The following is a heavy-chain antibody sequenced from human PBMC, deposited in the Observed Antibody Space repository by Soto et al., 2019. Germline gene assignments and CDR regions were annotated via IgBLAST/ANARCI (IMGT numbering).Heavy chain of an antibody. D-gene: IGHD3-10*01. CDR1: GFTFNSYG. V-gene: IGHV3-33*01. CDR2: IWYDGSNK. CDR3: ARDTARAMVRIYYGMDV. J-gene: IGHJ6*02. Sequence: QVQLVESGGGVVQPGRSLRLSCAASGFTFNSYGMHWVRQAPGKGLEWVAVIWYDGSNKYYADSVKGRFTISRDNSKNTLYLQMNSLRAEDTAVYYCARDTARAMVRIYYGMDVWGQGTTVTVSS.